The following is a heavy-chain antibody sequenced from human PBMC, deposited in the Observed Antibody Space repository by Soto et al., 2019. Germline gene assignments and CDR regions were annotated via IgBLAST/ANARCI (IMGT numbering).Heavy chain of an antibody. CDR3: ARGGGVGVAGSAAFDM. CDR2: INPAAGAA. CDR1: GYPVTAYY. Sequence: QLHLVQSGAVVKKPGASVTVSCSASGYPVTAYYMHWVRQAPGRGLEWMGGINPAAGAAKYTQTFQGRVTMTRDTSTGTVFMELSALTSEDTAVFYCARGGGVGVAGSAAFDMWGQGTLVTVSS. J-gene: IGHJ3*02. D-gene: IGHD3-3*01. V-gene: IGHV1-46*01.